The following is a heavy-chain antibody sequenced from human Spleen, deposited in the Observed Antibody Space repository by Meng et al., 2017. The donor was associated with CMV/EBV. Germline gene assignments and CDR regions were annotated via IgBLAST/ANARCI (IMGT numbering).Heavy chain of an antibody. CDR2: IIPILGIA. CDR3: ARFSSSPYYYYGMDV. D-gene: IGHD6-6*01. V-gene: IGHV1-69*10. CDR1: GGTFSSYA. J-gene: IGHJ6*02. Sequence: SVKVSCKASGGTFSSYAVSWVRQAPGQGLEWMGGIIPILGIANYAQKFQGRVTMTRDTSTSTVYMELSSLRSEDTAVYYCARFSSSPYYYYGMDVWGQGTTVTVSS.